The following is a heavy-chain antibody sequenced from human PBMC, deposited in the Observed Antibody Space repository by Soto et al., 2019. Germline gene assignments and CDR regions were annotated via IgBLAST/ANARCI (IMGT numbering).Heavy chain of an antibody. CDR3: ARIWSWGHFDL. D-gene: IGHD3-10*01. CDR1: GSTFSSYW. CDR2: INSDGSST. V-gene: IGHV3-74*01. Sequence: PGGSLRLSCAASGSTFSSYWMHWVRQAPGKGLVWVSRINSDGSSTSYADSVKGRFTISRDNAKNTLYLQMNSLRAEDTAVYYCARIWSWGHFDLWGRGTLVTVSS. J-gene: IGHJ2*01.